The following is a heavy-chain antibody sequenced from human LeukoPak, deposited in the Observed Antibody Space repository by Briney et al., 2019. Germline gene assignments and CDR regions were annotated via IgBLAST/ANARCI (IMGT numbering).Heavy chain of an antibody. D-gene: IGHD6-6*01. V-gene: IGHV3-30*04. CDR3: AREWYSSSSGCRFEP. CDR2: ISFDGSDK. Sequence: GRSLRLSCAASGFTFSTYAMHWVRQAPGKGLEWVAVISFDGSDKYYADSVKGRFTISRDNSKNTLYLQMNSLRAEDTAVYYCAREWYSSSSGCRFEPWGQGTLVTVS. J-gene: IGHJ5*02. CDR1: GFTFSTYA.